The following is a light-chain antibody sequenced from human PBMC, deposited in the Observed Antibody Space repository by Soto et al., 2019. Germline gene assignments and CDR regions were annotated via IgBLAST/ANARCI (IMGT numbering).Light chain of an antibody. J-gene: IGLJ1*01. CDR1: SSNIGAGYD. V-gene: IGLV1-40*01. CDR3: QSYDSSLSGCYV. Sequence: QAVVTQPPSVSGAPGQRVTISCTGSSSNIGAGYDVHWYQQLPGTAPKLLIYGNNNRPSGVPDRFSGSKSGTSASLAFTGLQAEDEADYYCQSYDSSLSGCYVFGTGTKLTVL. CDR2: GNN.